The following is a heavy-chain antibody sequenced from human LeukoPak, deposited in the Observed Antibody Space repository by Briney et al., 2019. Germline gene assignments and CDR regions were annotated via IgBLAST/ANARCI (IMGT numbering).Heavy chain of an antibody. J-gene: IGHJ4*02. D-gene: IGHD1-26*01. CDR1: GYTFTSYY. CDR2: IIPIFGTA. Sequence: GASVTVSCKASGYTFTSYYMHWVRQAPGQGLEWMGGIIPIFGTANYAQKFQGRVTITADESTSTAYMELSSLRSEDTAVYYCARGVGAITYYFDYWGQGTLVTVSS. CDR3: ARGVGAITYYFDY. V-gene: IGHV1-69*13.